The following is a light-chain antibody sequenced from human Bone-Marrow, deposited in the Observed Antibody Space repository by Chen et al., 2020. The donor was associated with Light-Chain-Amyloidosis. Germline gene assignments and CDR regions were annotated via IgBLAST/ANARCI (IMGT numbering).Light chain of an antibody. Sequence: DIQLTQSPSFLSASVGDRVSITCRASQDISNYLGWYQQRPGKAPKLLIRAASTLQSGVPSRFSGSGSGTESTLTISSLQPDDFATYYCEQLKSYPITFGQGTRLEIK. CDR1: QDISNY. J-gene: IGKJ5*01. CDR3: EQLKSYPIT. CDR2: AAS. V-gene: IGKV1-9*01.